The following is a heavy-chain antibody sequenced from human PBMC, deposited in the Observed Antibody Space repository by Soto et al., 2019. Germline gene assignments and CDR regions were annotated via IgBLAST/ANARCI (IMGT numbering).Heavy chain of an antibody. CDR1: GYTFTSYD. CDR3: ARDDSSGYGY. Sequence: ASLKCCCESSGYTFTSYDINWVRQATGQGLEWMGWMNPNSGNTGYAQKFQGRVTMTRNTSISTAYMELSSLRSEDTAVYYCARDDSSGYGYWGQGTLVTVSS. V-gene: IGHV1-8*01. D-gene: IGHD3-22*01. CDR2: MNPNSGNT. J-gene: IGHJ4*02.